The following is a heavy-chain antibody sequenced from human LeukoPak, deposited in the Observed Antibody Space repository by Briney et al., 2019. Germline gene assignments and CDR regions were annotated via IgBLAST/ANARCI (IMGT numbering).Heavy chain of an antibody. CDR2: ISAYNGNT. CDR3: ARDRGEGWLTRIYYFDY. J-gene: IGHJ4*02. D-gene: IGHD5-12*01. Sequence: ASVKVSCKASGYTFTSYGISWVRQAPGQGLEWMGWISAYNGNTDYAQKLQGRVTMTTDTSTSTAYMELRSLRSDDTAVYYCARDRGEGWLTRIYYFDYWGQGTLVTVSS. CDR1: GYTFTSYG. V-gene: IGHV1-18*01.